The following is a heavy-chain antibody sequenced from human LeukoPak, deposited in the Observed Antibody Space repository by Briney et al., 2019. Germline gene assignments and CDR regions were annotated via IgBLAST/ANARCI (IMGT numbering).Heavy chain of an antibody. V-gene: IGHV4-39*07. Sequence: SETQSLTCTVSGGSISSSSYYWGWIRQPPGKGLEWIGSIYYSGSTYYNPSVKSRVTISVDTSKNQFSLMLSSVTAADTAVYYCAREACSSTSCYLGSWFDPWGQGTLVTVSS. CDR1: GGSISSSSYY. CDR2: IYYSGST. J-gene: IGHJ5*02. CDR3: AREACSSTSCYLGSWFDP. D-gene: IGHD2-2*01.